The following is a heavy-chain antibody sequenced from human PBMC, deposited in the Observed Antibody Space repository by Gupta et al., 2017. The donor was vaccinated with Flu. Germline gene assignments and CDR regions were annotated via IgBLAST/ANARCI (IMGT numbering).Heavy chain of an antibody. Sequence: LIFSTYDMHWGRKGTGKGLGWGSAMGTGGDKYYAGSVKGRCTISRENAKSSLFRQLNNLEAGDTAVYYCARGKALWVLPNDYGLDGGGQGTTVAVSS. D-gene: IGHD2-21*01. V-gene: IGHV3-13*01. J-gene: IGHJ6*02. CDR1: LIFSTYD. CDR3: ARGKALWVLPNDYGLDG. CDR2: MGTGGDK.